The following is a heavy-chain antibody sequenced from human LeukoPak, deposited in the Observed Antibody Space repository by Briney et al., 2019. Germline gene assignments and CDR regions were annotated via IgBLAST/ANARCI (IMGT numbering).Heavy chain of an antibody. J-gene: IGHJ5*02. CDR1: GGSISSYY. CDR3: ARQEIKGRGLVVVPAAIDGVGWFDP. V-gene: IGHV4-4*07. D-gene: IGHD2-2*02. CDR2: IYTSGST. Sequence: PSETLSLTCTVSGGSISSYYWSWIRQPAGKGLEWIGRIYTSGSTNYNPSLKSRVTMSVDTSKNQFSLKLSSVTAADTAVYYCARQEIKGRGLVVVPAAIDGVGWFDPWGQGTLVTVSS.